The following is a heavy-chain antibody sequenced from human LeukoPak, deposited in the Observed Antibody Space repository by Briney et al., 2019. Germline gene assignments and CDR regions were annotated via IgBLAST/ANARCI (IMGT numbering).Heavy chain of an antibody. CDR2: IYHSGST. CDR1: GYSISSGYY. V-gene: IGHV4-38-2*02. CDR3: ARVIPYYYGSGSYFLPYYFDY. Sequence: SETLSLTCTVSGYSISSGYYWGWIRQPPGKGLEWIGSIYHSGSTNYNPSLKSRVTISVDTSKNQFSLKLSSVTAADTAVYYCARVIPYYYGSGSYFLPYYFDYWGQGTLVTVSS. D-gene: IGHD3-10*01. J-gene: IGHJ4*02.